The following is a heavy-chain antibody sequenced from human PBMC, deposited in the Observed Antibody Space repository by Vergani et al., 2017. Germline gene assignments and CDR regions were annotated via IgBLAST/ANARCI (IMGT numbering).Heavy chain of an antibody. J-gene: IGHJ6*02. CDR3: ARDCSSTSFEDYYYYGMDV. CDR2: INPNSGGT. V-gene: IGHV1-2*02. CDR1: GYTFTGYY. D-gene: IGHD2-2*01. Sequence: QVQLVQSGAEVKKPGASVKVSCKASGYTFTGYYMHWVRQAPGQGLEWMGWINPNSGGTNYAQKFQGRVTMTRDTSISTAYMELSRLRSDDTAVYYCARDCSSTSFEDYYYYGMDVWGQGTTVTVSS.